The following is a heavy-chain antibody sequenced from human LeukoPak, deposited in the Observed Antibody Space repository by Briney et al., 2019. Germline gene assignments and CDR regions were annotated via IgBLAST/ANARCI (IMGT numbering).Heavy chain of an antibody. D-gene: IGHD3-22*01. V-gene: IGHV4-39*07. CDR1: GGSMSSRSYY. CDR3: ARASYYYDTMGPEKKFDY. Sequence: SETLSLTCTVSGGSMSSRSYYWGWIRQPPGKGLEWLGTIYYSGSTYYNPSLKSRVTVSVDTSKNQFSLKLSSVTAADTAVYYCARASYYYDTMGPEKKFDYWGQGTLVTVSS. J-gene: IGHJ4*02. CDR2: IYYSGST.